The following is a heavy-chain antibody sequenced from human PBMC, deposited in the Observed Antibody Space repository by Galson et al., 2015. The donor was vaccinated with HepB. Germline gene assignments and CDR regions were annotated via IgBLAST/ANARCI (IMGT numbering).Heavy chain of an antibody. J-gene: IGHJ6*02. D-gene: IGHD6-19*01. CDR1: GFTVSSNY. Sequence: SLRLSCAASGFTVSSNYMSWVRQAPGKGLEWVSVIYSGGSTYYADSVKGRFTISRDNSKNTLYLQMNSLRAEDTAVYYCARDLSSAPYYYGMDVWGQGTTVTVSS. CDR2: IYSGGST. CDR3: ARDLSSAPYYYGMDV. V-gene: IGHV3-66*02.